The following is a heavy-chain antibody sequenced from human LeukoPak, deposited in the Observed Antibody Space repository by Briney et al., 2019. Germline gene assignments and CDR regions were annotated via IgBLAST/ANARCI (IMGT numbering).Heavy chain of an antibody. J-gene: IGHJ4*02. D-gene: IGHD3-10*01. CDR2: IYHRGST. Sequence: KPSETLSLTCAVSGYSISSGYYWGWIRQPPGKGLEWIGSIYHRGSTYYNPSLKSRVTISVDTSKNQFSLKLSSVTAADTAVYYCARTQLWFGFDYWGQGTLVTVSS. CDR1: GYSISSGYY. CDR3: ARTQLWFGFDY. V-gene: IGHV4-38-2*01.